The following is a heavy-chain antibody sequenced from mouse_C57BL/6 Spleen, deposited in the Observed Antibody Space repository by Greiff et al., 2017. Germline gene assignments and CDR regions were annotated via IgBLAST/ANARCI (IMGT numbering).Heavy chain of an antibody. D-gene: IGHD3-3*01. J-gene: IGHJ2*01. CDR3: AREITEGCDY. CDR1: GYTITDYN. CDR2: INTNNGGT. V-gene: IGHV1-22*01. Sequence: VQLQQSGPELVKPGASVKMSCKASGYTITDYNMHWVKQSHGKSLEWIGYINTNNGGTSYDQTFKGKATLTVNTASSTAYMELRSLTSEYSAVYYCAREITEGCDYWGQGTTLTVSS.